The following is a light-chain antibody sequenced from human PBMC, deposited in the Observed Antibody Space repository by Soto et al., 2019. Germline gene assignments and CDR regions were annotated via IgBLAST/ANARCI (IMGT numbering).Light chain of an antibody. CDR1: QSVSGY. J-gene: IGKJ4*01. CDR3: QQYLNCPLT. CDR2: GAS. Sequence: EVVLTQSPGTLSLSRGERATLSCRASQSVSGYLAWYQQKPGQAPRLLIYGASTRATGIPARFSGSGSGIEFTLIISSLQSEDFAVYFRQQYLNCPLTFGGGTKVDIK. V-gene: IGKV3-15*01.